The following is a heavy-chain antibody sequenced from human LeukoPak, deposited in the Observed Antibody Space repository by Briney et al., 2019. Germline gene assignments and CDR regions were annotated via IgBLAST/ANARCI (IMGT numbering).Heavy chain of an antibody. J-gene: IGHJ6*02. V-gene: IGHV4-59*01. CDR1: GGSIRSYY. Sequence: SETLSLTCTVSGGSIRSYYWSWIRQPPGKGLEWIGYIYYSGGTNYNPSLKSRVTISVDTPKNQISLKLRSVTAADTAVYYCARDLYTYFDFWSGTIGYYYGMDVWGQGTTVTVSS. CDR2: IYYSGGT. CDR3: ARDLYTYFDFWSGTIGYYYGMDV. D-gene: IGHD3-3*01.